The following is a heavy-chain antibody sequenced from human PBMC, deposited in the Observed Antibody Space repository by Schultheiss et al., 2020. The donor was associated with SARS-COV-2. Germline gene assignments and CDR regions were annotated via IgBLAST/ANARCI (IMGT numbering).Heavy chain of an antibody. D-gene: IGHD3-9*01. CDR3: ARDIAYDDILGWFDP. J-gene: IGHJ5*02. Sequence: SETLSLTCAVSGDSISSSNWWSWVRQPPGKGLEWIGEIYYSGSTNYNPSLKSRVTISVDTSKNQFSLKLSSVTAADTAVYYCARDIAYDDILGWFDPWGQGTLVTVSS. CDR2: IYYSGST. CDR1: GDSISSSNW. V-gene: IGHV4-4*02.